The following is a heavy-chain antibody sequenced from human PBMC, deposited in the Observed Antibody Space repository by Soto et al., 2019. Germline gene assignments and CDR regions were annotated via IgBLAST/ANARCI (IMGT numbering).Heavy chain of an antibody. V-gene: IGHV1-69*13. CDR1: GGTFSSYA. D-gene: IGHD2-2*01. CDR3: ARSPQGEYQLLFGMDV. CDR2: IIPIFGTA. Sequence: GASVKVSCKASGGTFSSYAISWVRQAPGQGLEWMGGIIPIFGTANYAQKFQGRVTITADESTSTAYMELSSLRSEDTAVYYCARSPQGEYQLLFGMDVWGQGTTVTVSS. J-gene: IGHJ6*02.